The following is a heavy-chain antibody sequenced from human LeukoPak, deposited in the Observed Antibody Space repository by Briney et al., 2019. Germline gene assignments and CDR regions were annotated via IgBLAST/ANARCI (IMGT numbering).Heavy chain of an antibody. CDR1: GGSFSGYY. J-gene: IGHJ4*02. CDR3: ARGILSGYYFDS. Sequence: PSVTLSLTCAVYGGSFSGYYWGWVRQSPGKGLGWIAEIHYSGSASYNPSLKSRVTIPGDPSKNQVSLRVTSVTAADTAEYYCARGILSGYYFDSWGQGSLVTVSS. CDR2: IHYSGSA. D-gene: IGHD2-15*01. V-gene: IGHV4-34*01.